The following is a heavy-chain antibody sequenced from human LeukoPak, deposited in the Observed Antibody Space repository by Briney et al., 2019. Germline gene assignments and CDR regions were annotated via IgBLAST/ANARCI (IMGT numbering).Heavy chain of an antibody. D-gene: IGHD3-22*01. CDR2: IYRSGGT. Sequence: PGGSLRLSCAASGFSVSSNYKSWVRQAPGKGLEWVPIIYRSGGTDYTDSVRGRFSISRDNSKNTLYLQMNSVRAEDTAVYFCVMGYYDDSSGYSPFGYFQHWGQGTLVTVSS. J-gene: IGHJ1*01. CDR3: VMGYYDDSSGYSPFGYFQH. CDR1: GFSVSSNY. V-gene: IGHV3-66*01.